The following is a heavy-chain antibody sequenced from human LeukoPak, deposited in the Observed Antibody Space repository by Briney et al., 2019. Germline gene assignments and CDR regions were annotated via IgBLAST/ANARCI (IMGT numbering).Heavy chain of an antibody. CDR2: ISGSGGST. D-gene: IGHD6-19*01. J-gene: IGHJ4*02. Sequence: GGSLRLSCVVSGLTFSSFAMSWVRQAPGKGLEWVSAISGSGGSTDYADSVKGRFTISRDNSKNTLSLQMNSLRAEDTAVYYCAKQRHNNGWYYFDYWGQGTLVTVSS. CDR3: AKQRHNNGWYYFDY. CDR1: GLTFSSFA. V-gene: IGHV3-23*01.